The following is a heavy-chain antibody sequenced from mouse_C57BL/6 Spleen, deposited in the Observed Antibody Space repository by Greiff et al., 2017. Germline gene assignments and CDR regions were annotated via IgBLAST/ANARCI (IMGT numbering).Heavy chain of an antibody. CDR3: GRCSLAWFAY. J-gene: IGHJ3*01. V-gene: IGHV1-82*01. CDR1: GYAFSSSW. Sequence: QVQLQQSGPELVKPGASVKISCKASGYAFSSSWMNWVKQRPGKGLEWIGRIYPGDGDTNYNRKFKGKATLTVDKSSSTAYMQLSSLTSEDSAVYFCGRCSLAWFAYWGQGTLVTVSA. CDR2: IYPGDGDT.